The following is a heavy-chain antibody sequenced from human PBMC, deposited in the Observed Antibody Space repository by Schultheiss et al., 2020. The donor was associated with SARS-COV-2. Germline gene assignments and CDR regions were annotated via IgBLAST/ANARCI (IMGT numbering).Heavy chain of an antibody. CDR1: GLTFSSHG. J-gene: IGHJ4*02. CDR3: AKDRVGLDY. Sequence: GGSLRLSCAASGLTFSSHGMHWVRQAPGKGLEWVAVIWYDGSNKYYADSVKGRFTISRDNSKNTLYLQMNSLRAEDTAVYYCAKDRVGLDYWGQGTLVTVSS. CDR2: IWYDGSNK. V-gene: IGHV3-33*06. D-gene: IGHD2-15*01.